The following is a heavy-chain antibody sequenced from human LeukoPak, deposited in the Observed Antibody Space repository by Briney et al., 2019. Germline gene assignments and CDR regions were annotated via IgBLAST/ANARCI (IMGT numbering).Heavy chain of an antibody. Sequence: ASVSVSCKAPGNAFSNFYIHWIRQAPGQGLEWMGIINPSSGNSIYAQKFKGRVTMTRDSSTDTVYLRLTTLRPGDTAIYYCASDWGGHCSGGSCYSARLDPWGQGTLVTVSS. CDR1: GNAFSNFY. CDR2: INPSSGNS. CDR3: ASDWGGHCSGGSCYSARLDP. J-gene: IGHJ5*02. V-gene: IGHV1-46*01. D-gene: IGHD2-15*01.